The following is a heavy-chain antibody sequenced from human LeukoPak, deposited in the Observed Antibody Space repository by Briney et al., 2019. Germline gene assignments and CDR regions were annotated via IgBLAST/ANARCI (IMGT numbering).Heavy chain of an antibody. V-gene: IGHV3-9*01. D-gene: IGHD3-10*01. Sequence: GGSLRLSCAASGFTFDDYAMHSVRQAPGKGLGWVSGISWNSGSIGYADSVKGRLTISRDNAKNPLYLQMNSLRAEDTALYYCAKDEVQGYFDYWGQGNLVTVSS. CDR2: ISWNSGSI. CDR3: AKDEVQGYFDY. CDR1: GFTFDDYA. J-gene: IGHJ4*02.